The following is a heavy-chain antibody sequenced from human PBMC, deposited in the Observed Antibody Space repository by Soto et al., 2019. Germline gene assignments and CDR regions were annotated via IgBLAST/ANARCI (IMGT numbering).Heavy chain of an antibody. Sequence: GGSLRLSCTGSGFPFDDFAINWVRQAPGKGPEWVSSISSSSSYIYYADSVKGRFTISRDNAKNSLYLQMNSLRAEDTAVYYCARLLLRPSLNDAFDIWGQGTMVTVSS. CDR1: GFPFDDFA. D-gene: IGHD3-22*01. CDR3: ARLLLRPSLNDAFDI. CDR2: ISSSSSYI. V-gene: IGHV3-21*01. J-gene: IGHJ3*02.